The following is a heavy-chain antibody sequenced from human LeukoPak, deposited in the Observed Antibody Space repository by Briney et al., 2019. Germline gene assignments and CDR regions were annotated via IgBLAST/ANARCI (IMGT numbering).Heavy chain of an antibody. V-gene: IGHV3-21*01. Sequence: PGGSLRLSCAASGFTFSSYSMNWVRQAPGKGLEWVSSISSSSSYIYYADSVKGRFTISRDNAKNSLYLQMNSLRAEDTAVYYCARVHPYYGSGSYPTDYWGQGTLVTVSS. D-gene: IGHD3-10*01. CDR1: GFTFSSYS. CDR2: ISSSSSYI. CDR3: ARVHPYYGSGSYPTDY. J-gene: IGHJ4*02.